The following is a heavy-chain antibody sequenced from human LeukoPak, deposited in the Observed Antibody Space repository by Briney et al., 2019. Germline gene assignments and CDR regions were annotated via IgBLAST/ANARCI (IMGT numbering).Heavy chain of an antibody. V-gene: IGHV1-18*01. J-gene: IGHJ5*02. CDR1: GYTFTSYG. Sequence: GASVKVSCKASGYTFTSYGISWVRQAPGQGLEWMGWISGYNGNTKYVQKLQGRVTMTTDTSTSTAYMELRSLRSDDTAVYYCARDGRHRYYYDRSGNYGSWFDPGGRGTLVAVSS. CDR2: ISGYNGNT. CDR3: ARDGRHRYYYDRSGNYGSWFDP. D-gene: IGHD3-22*01.